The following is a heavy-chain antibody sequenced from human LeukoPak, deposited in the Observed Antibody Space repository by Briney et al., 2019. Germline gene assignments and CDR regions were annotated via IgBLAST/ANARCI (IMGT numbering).Heavy chain of an antibody. D-gene: IGHD3-10*01. CDR3: ARGLGNKNMVRGVAFDY. CDR2: ISSSSSYI. CDR1: GFTFSSYS. J-gene: IGHJ4*02. V-gene: IGHV3-21*01. Sequence: GGSLRLSCAASGFTFSSYSMNWVRQAPGKGLEWVSSISSSSSYIYYADSVKGRFTISRDNAKNSLYLQMNSLRAEDTAVYYCARGLGNKNMVRGVAFDYWGQGTLVTVSS.